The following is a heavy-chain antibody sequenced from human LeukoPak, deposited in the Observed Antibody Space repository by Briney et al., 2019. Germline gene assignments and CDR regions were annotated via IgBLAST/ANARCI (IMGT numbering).Heavy chain of an antibody. V-gene: IGHV1-18*01. D-gene: IGHD6-13*01. Sequence: ASVKVSCKASGYTFTSYGISWVRQAPGQGLEWMGWISAYNGNTNYAQKLQGRVTMTTDTSRSTAYMELRSLRSDDTAVYYCAREVLIAAAGNGGIYYYYYYMDVWGKGTTVTVSS. CDR1: GYTFTSYG. CDR2: ISAYNGNT. J-gene: IGHJ6*03. CDR3: AREVLIAAAGNGGIYYYYYYMDV.